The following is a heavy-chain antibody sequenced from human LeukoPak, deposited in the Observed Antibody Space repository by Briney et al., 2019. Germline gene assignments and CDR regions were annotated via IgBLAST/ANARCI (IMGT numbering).Heavy chain of an antibody. CDR3: ARGSAAAGQEFDY. CDR2: FYYSGST. J-gene: IGHJ4*02. CDR1: GGSISSYY. D-gene: IGHD6-13*01. Sequence: SETLSLTCTVSGGSISSYYWSWIRQPPGKGLEWIGYFYYSGSTNYNPSLKSRVTISVDTSKNQFSLKLSSVTAADTAVYYCARGSAAAGQEFDYWGQGTLVTVSS. V-gene: IGHV4-59*01.